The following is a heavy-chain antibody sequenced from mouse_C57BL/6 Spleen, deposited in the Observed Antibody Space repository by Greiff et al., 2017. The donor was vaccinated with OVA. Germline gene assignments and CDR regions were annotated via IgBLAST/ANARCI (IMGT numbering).Heavy chain of an antibody. J-gene: IGHJ4*01. D-gene: IGHD2-5*01. CDR1: GYTFTDYE. Sequence: QVQLQQSGAELVRPGASVTLSCKASGYTFTDYEMHWVKQTPVHGLEWIGAIDPKTGGTAYNQKFKGKAILTADKSSSTAYMELRSLTSEDSAVYYCKAYSNYEMDYWGQGTSVTVSS. V-gene: IGHV1-15*01. CDR2: IDPKTGGT. CDR3: KAYSNYEMDY.